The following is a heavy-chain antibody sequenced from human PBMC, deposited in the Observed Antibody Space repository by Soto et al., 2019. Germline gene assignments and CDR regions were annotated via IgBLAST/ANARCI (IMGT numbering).Heavy chain of an antibody. CDR3: ARHARYCSGGSCYRSYFDY. V-gene: IGHV4-59*08. CDR1: GGSISSYY. J-gene: IGHJ4*02. Sequence: QVQLQESGPGLVKPSETLSLTCTVSGGSISSYYWSWIRQPPGKGLEWIGYIYYSGSTNYNPSLKSRVTISVDTSKNQFSLKLSSVTAADTAVYYCARHARYCSGGSCYRSYFDYWGQGTLVTVSS. D-gene: IGHD2-15*01. CDR2: IYYSGST.